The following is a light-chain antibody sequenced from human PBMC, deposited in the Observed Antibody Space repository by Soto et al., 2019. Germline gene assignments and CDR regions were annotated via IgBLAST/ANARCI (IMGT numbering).Light chain of an antibody. CDR2: DAS. V-gene: IGKV3-11*01. J-gene: IGKJ1*01. CDR3: QPRSHCPRVT. CDR1: QSVSSY. Sequence: EIVLTQSPATLSLSPGERATLSCRASQSVSSYLAWYQQKPGQAPRLLIYDASNRATGIPARFSGSGSGTAFTLTISSLEHEAFSVYYCQPRSHCPRVTFGQGTKVEI.